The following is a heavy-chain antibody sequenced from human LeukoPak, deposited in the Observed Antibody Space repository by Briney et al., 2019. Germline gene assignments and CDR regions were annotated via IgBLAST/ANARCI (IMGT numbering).Heavy chain of an antibody. Sequence: ASVKVSCKASGYTFTSYDINWVRQATGQGLEWMGWMNPNSGNTGYAQKFQGRVTITRNTSISTAYMEVGSLRSDDTAVYYCARDTTGTGSDSDAFDIWGQGTMVTVSS. V-gene: IGHV1-8*03. J-gene: IGHJ3*02. CDR1: GYTFTSYD. CDR2: MNPNSGNT. CDR3: ARDTTGTGSDSDAFDI. D-gene: IGHD1-1*01.